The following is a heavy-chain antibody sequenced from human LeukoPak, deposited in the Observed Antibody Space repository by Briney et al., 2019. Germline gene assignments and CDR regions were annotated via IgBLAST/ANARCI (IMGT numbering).Heavy chain of an antibody. CDR3: ARLTSYYGMDV. Sequence: SETLSLTCTVSGDSISSYYWSWIRQPPGKGLEWIGYIYYSGSTNYNPSLKSRVTISVDTSKNQFSLKLSSVTAADTAVYYCARLTSYYGMDVWGQGTTVTVSS. CDR2: IYYSGST. CDR1: GDSISSYY. V-gene: IGHV4-59*08. J-gene: IGHJ6*02.